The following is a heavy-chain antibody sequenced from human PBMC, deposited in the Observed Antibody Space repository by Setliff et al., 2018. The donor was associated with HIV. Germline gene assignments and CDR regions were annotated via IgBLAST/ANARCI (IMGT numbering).Heavy chain of an antibody. CDR1: GGSISSYY. J-gene: IGHJ5*02. CDR3: ARDLPELTGRSFDP. Sequence: PSETLSLTCTVSGGSISSYYWSWIRQPPGKGLEWIGYIFYSGSTNYNPSLKSRVTMSVDTSKNQFSLKLTSVTAADTAVYYCARDLPELTGRSFDPWGQGMLVTVSS. V-gene: IGHV4-59*12. D-gene: IGHD7-27*01. CDR2: IFYSGST.